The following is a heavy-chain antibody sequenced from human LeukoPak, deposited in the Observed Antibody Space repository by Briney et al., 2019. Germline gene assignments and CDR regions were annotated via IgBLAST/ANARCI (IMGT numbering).Heavy chain of an antibody. CDR3: ARVSSISMVRGVIPSTDY. CDR1: GFSVTNNY. D-gene: IGHD3-10*01. J-gene: IGHJ4*02. V-gene: IGHV3-53*01. Sequence: GGSLRLSCAVSGFSVTNNYMSWVRQAPGKGLEWVSVIYSGSSTYYADSVKGRFTISRDNSKNTLYLQMNSLRAEDTAVYYCARVSSISMVRGVIPSTDYWGQGTLVTVSS. CDR2: IYSGSST.